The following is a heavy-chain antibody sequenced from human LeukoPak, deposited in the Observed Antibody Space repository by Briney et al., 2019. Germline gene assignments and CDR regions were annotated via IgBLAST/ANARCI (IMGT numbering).Heavy chain of an antibody. V-gene: IGHV1-8*01. CDR1: GYTFTSSD. CDR3: ARGLSSPYSSSCFDY. J-gene: IGHJ4*02. CDR2: MNPNRGNT. Sequence: ASVKVSCKASGYTFTSSDINWGRQAPGQGLGWMGCMNPNRGNTGYAQKFRSGVTMTRKTTISTAYIELSSLRSEDTAVYYCARGLSSPYSSSCFDYWGQGTLVTVSP. D-gene: IGHD6-13*01.